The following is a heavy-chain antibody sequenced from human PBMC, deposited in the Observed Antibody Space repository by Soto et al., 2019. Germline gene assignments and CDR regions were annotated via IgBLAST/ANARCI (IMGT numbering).Heavy chain of an antibody. CDR3: ARDPGILGSSNWFDP. D-gene: IGHD1-20*01. J-gene: IGHJ5*02. CDR1: GGSTNSYD. Sequence: SETLSLTCTVSGGSTNSYDWSWIRQPPGKGLEWIGYVYYSGSTKYNPSLKSRVTISIDRSKNRFSLKLNSVTAADTAVYYCARDPGILGSSNWFDPWGQGTLVTVSS. V-gene: IGHV4-59*13. CDR2: VYYSGST.